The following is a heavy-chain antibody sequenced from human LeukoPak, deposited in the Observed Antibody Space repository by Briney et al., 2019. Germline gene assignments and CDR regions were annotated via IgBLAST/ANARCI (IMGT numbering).Heavy chain of an antibody. D-gene: IGHD3-10*01. CDR2: ISPNSGAT. CDR1: GYTFTGYY. V-gene: IGHV1-2*02. Sequence: ASVKVSCKASGYTFTGYYMHWVRQAPGQGLEWMAWISPNSGATNSAQKFQGRVTMTRDTSISTAYMELSGLRSDDTAVYYCARFGAPQWSGAPLGINAFDMWGQGTMVTVSA. J-gene: IGHJ3*02. CDR3: ARFGAPQWSGAPLGINAFDM.